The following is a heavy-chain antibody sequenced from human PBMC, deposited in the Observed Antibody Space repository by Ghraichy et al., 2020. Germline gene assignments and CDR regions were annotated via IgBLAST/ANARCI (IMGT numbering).Heavy chain of an antibody. CDR2: VHYSGSA. V-gene: IGHV4-59*01. CDR3: ARWDSSGNYYGN. Sequence: SETLSLTCSVSGDSISSYYWNWVRQPPGKGLEWIGYVHYSGSAKYNPSLTSRVTMSVDTSKSQFSLTLSSVTAADTAVYYCARWDSSGNYYGNWGQGALVTVSS. CDR1: GDSISSYY. D-gene: IGHD3-22*01. J-gene: IGHJ4*02.